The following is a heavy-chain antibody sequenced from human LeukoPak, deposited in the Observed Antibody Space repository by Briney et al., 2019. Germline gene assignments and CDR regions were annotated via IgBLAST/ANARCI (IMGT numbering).Heavy chain of an antibody. J-gene: IGHJ6*02. D-gene: IGHD4-11*01. V-gene: IGHV6-1*01. CDR3: AREWDYSNQPSYGMDV. CDR2: TYYRSKWSS. CDR1: GDSVSSKSAA. Sequence: SQTLSLTCAISGDSVSSKSAAWNWIRQSPSRGLEWLGRTYYRSKWSSGYAESVKSRLTISPDTSKNQFSLRLSSVTAADTAVYYCAREWDYSNQPSYGMDVWGQGTTVTVSS.